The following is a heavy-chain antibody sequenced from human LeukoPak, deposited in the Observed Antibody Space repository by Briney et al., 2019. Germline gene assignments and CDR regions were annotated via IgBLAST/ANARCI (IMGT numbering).Heavy chain of an antibody. CDR2: ISYDGSNK. CDR1: GFTFSSYA. J-gene: IGHJ6*03. V-gene: IGHV3-30*04. Sequence: PGRSLRLSCAASGFTFSSYAMHWDRQAPGKGLEWVAVISYDGSNKYYADSVKGRFTISRDNSKNTPYLQMNSLRAEDTAVYYCARDGDSSSWPHYYYYYMDVWGKGTTVTVSS. D-gene: IGHD6-13*01. CDR3: ARDGDSSSWPHYYYYYMDV.